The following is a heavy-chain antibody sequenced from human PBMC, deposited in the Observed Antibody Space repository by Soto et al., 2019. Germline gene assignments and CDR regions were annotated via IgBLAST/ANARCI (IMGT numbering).Heavy chain of an antibody. Sequence: QVQLVESGGDLVKPGGSLRLSCATSGFSFSDSYMSWIRQAPGKGLEWISYISLRSTFRDYAESVKGRFTISRDSVKNSLYLQMNNLTAGDTGVYYCARGGGGGLFDPWGQGSLVTVSS. J-gene: IGHJ5*02. CDR3: ARGGGGGLFDP. V-gene: IGHV3-11*06. CDR1: GFSFSDSY. D-gene: IGHD2-21*01. CDR2: ISLRSTFR.